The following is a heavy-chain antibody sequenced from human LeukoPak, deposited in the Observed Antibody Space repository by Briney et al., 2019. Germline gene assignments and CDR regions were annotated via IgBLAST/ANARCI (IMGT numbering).Heavy chain of an antibody. CDR3: TRDSTTFRFGY. CDR2: IQYDGNNK. CDR1: GFTFHNFG. J-gene: IGHJ4*02. V-gene: IGHV3-30*02. Sequence: GGSLRLSCAASGFTFHNFGMHWVRQAPGQGLEWLTFIQYDGNNKNYADSVKGRFTISRDNSKNTLYLQLNNLRTEDTAVYYCTRDSTTFRFGYWGQGTLVTVSS. D-gene: IGHD3-16*01.